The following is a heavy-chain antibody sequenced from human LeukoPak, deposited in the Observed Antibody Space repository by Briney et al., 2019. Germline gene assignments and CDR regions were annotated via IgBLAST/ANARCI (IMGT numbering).Heavy chain of an antibody. CDR2: ISWNSGSI. J-gene: IGHJ4*02. Sequence: PGGSLRLSCAASGVSFDDYVMLWVRQAPGKGLEWVSAISWNSGSIGYPDSVKGRFTISRDNSKNTLYLQMNSLRAEDTAVYYCAKGIAVAGLRFDYRGQGTLVTVSS. D-gene: IGHD6-19*01. CDR1: GVSFDDYV. V-gene: IGHV3-9*01. CDR3: AKGIAVAGLRFDY.